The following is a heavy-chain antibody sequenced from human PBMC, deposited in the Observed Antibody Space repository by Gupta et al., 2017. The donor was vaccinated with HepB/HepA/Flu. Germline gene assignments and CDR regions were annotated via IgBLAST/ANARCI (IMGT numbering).Heavy chain of an antibody. CDR3: AKLSATYYDSSGYYCDY. Sequence: RQAPGKGLEWVSAITGSGGDTYYADSVKGRFTISRDNSKNTLFFQMNSLRAEDTAVYYCAKLSATYYDSSGYYCDYWGRGTLVTVSS. D-gene: IGHD3-22*01. J-gene: IGHJ4*02. V-gene: IGHV3-23*01. CDR2: ITGSGGDT.